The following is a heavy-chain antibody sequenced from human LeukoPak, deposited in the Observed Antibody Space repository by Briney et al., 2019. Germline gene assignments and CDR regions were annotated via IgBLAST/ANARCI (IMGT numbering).Heavy chain of an antibody. CDR1: GGSFSGYY. V-gene: IGHV4-34*01. J-gene: IGHJ4*02. CDR3: ARVEGTGYSYGSFDY. CDR2: INHSGST. Sequence: SETLSLTCAVYGGSFSGYYWSWIRQPPGKGLEWIGEINHSGSTNYNPSLKSRVTISVDTSKNQFSLKLSSVTAADTAVYYCARVEGTGYSYGSFDYWGQGTLVTVSS. D-gene: IGHD5-18*01.